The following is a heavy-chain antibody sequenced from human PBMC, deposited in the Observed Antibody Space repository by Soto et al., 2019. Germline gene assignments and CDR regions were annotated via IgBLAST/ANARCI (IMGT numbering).Heavy chain of an antibody. J-gene: IGHJ4*02. V-gene: IGHV4-39*01. CDR3: ARHKDTSSRYLLPDF. CDR1: GGSITSRSYY. CDR2: IYYSGNA. D-gene: IGHD6-13*01. Sequence: LPATLSLTCTVSGGSITSRSYYWGWIRQPPGKGLEWIGSIYYSGNAYYNPSLKSRVAVSVDTSKNQFSLKVTSVTATDTAVYYCARHKDTSSRYLLPDFWGQGTLVTVSS.